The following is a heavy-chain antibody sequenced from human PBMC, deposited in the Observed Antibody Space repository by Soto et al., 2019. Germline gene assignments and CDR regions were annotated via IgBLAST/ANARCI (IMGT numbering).Heavy chain of an antibody. J-gene: IGHJ5*02. CDR1: GFTFSSYW. CDR3: ARDISSSWYLRGNWFDP. D-gene: IGHD6-13*01. Sequence: EVQLVESGGGLVQPGGSLRLSCAASGFTFSSYWMSWVRQAPGKGLEWVANIKQDGSEKYYVDSVKGRFTISGDNAKNSLYLQMNSLRAEDTAVYYCARDISSSWYLRGNWFDPWGQGTLVTVSS. V-gene: IGHV3-7*01. CDR2: IKQDGSEK.